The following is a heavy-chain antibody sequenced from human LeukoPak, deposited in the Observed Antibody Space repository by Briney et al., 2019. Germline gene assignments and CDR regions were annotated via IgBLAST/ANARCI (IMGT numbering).Heavy chain of an antibody. J-gene: IGHJ6*03. CDR2: IKQDGSEK. CDR1: GFTFSSYS. V-gene: IGHV3-7*01. D-gene: IGHD3-3*01. CDR3: AREEAILGYYYYYYMDV. Sequence: GGSLRLSCAASGFTFSSYSMNWVRQAPGKGLEWVANIKQDGSEKYYVDSVKGRFTISRDNAKNSLYLQMNSLRAEDTAVYYCAREEAILGYYYYYYMDVWGKGTTVTVSS.